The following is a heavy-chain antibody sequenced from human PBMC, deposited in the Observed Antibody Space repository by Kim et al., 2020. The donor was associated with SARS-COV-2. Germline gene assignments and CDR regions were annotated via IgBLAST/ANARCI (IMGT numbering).Heavy chain of an antibody. Sequence: DSVNGRFTIARDNAKNSLYLQMTSLRVEDTAFYYCAQGRYSTSYYLSYLQQWGQGTLVTVSS. J-gene: IGHJ1*01. CDR3: AQGRYSTSYYLSYLQQ. D-gene: IGHD6-13*01. V-gene: IGHV3-9*01.